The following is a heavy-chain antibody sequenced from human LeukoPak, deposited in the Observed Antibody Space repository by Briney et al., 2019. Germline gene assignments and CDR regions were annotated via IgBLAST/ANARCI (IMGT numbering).Heavy chain of an antibody. CDR1: GGSISSFY. V-gene: IGHV4-59*01. CDR3: ARGGTVRTFDY. CDR2: IFYSGST. J-gene: IGHJ4*02. Sequence: PSETLSLTCTVSGGSISSFYWSWIRQPPGKGLEWIGYIFYSGSTNYNPSLKSRVTISVDTSKKQFSLKPTSVTAADTAVYYCARGGTVRTFDYWGQGTLVTVSS. D-gene: IGHD4-17*01.